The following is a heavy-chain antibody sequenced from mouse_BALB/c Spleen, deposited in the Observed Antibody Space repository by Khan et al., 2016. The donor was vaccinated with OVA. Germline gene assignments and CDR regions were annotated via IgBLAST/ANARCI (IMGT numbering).Heavy chain of an antibody. CDR3: ARSTYRYAFAY. D-gene: IGHD2-14*01. V-gene: IGHV3-8*02. CDR2: MIYTGYT. CDR1: GDSITSGY. J-gene: IGHJ3*01. Sequence: EVQLVESGPSLVKPSQTLSLTCSVTGDSITSGYWSWIRKFQGNKLEYMGYMIYTGYTDYNPSLKSRIAITRHTSKNQYYLQLNSVTAEDTATYYCARSTYRYAFAYWGQGTLVTVSA.